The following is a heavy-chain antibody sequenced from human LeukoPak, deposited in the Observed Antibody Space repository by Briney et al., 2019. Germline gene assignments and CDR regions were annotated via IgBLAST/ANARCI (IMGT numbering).Heavy chain of an antibody. J-gene: IGHJ5*02. V-gene: IGHV4-59*02. CDR1: GGSVTDYY. CDR2: IYYTGT. CDR3: AREWYCSSTSCLSP. Sequence: SETLSLTCTVSGGSVTDYYWSWIRQSPGKGLEWIGYIYYTGTSYNPSLQSRVTISVDTSKNQFSLKLSSVTAADTAVYYCAREWYCSSTSCLSPWGQGTLVTVSS. D-gene: IGHD2-2*01.